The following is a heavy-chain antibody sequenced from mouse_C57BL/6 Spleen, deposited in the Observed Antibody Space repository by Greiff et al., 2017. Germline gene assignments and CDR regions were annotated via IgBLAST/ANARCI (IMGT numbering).Heavy chain of an antibody. D-gene: IGHD3-3*01. Sequence: EVKLEESGGGLVKPGGSLKLSCAASGFTFSDYGMHWVRQAPEKGLEWVAYISSGSSTIYYADTVKGRFTISRDNAKNTLFLQMTSLRSEDTAMYYCARPRAPYYAMDYWGQGTSVTVSS. CDR1: GFTFSDYG. J-gene: IGHJ4*01. CDR3: ARPRAPYYAMDY. CDR2: ISSGSSTI. V-gene: IGHV5-17*01.